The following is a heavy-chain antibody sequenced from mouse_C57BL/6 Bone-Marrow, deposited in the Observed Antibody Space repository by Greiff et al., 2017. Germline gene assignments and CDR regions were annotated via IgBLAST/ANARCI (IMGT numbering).Heavy chain of an antibody. Sequence: QGQLQQPGAELVKPGASVKLSCKASGYTFTSYWMHWVKQRPGQGLEWIGMIHPNSGSTNYNEKFKSKATLTVDKSSSTAYMQLSSLTSEDSAVYYCARCYYGSSPAWFAYWGQGTLVTVSA. CDR3: ARCYYGSSPAWFAY. D-gene: IGHD1-1*01. V-gene: IGHV1-64*01. J-gene: IGHJ3*01. CDR2: IHPNSGST. CDR1: GYTFTSYW.